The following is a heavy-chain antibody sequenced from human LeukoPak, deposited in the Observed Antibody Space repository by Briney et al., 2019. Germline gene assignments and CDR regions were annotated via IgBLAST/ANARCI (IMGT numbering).Heavy chain of an antibody. J-gene: IGHJ3*01. Sequence: ASVTVSCKASGYTFIGYYIHWVRQAPGQGLEWMGWINPNSGVTNSGQKFQGTVTMTRDTSISTVYMELSRLSSDDTAVYFCAITYTSGSGDAFDVWGQGTMVTVSS. CDR1: GYTFIGYY. CDR3: AITYTSGSGDAFDV. D-gene: IGHD6-19*01. V-gene: IGHV1-2*02. CDR2: INPNSGVT.